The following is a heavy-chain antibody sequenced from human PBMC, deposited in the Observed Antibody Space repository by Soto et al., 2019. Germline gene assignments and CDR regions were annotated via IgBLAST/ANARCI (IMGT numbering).Heavy chain of an antibody. CDR1: GFTFSSYG. CDR3: AKSFPRSEYDSSACDY. D-gene: IGHD3-22*01. J-gene: IGHJ4*02. CDR2: ISSDGSNK. Sequence: QVQLVESGGGVVQPGRSLRLSCAASGFTFSSYGMHWVRQAPGKGLEWVAVISSDGSNKYYADSVKGRFTISRDNSKNTLYLQMNSLRAEDTAVYYCAKSFPRSEYDSSACDYWGQGTLVTGS. V-gene: IGHV3-30*18.